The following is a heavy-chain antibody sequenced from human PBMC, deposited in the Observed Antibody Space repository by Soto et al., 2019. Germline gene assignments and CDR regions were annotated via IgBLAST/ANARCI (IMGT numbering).Heavy chain of an antibody. J-gene: IGHJ6*02. D-gene: IGHD5-18*01. CDR3: ARYSYGTGYYYYGMDV. CDR2: ISGYNGHT. CDR1: GYTFTNYG. V-gene: IGHV1-18*04. Sequence: ASVKVSCKASGYTFTNYGITWVRQAPGEGLEWMGWISGYNGHTNYAQKVQGRVTMTTDTSASTAYMELSSLRSEDTAVYYCARYSYGTGYYYYGMDVWGQGTTVTVSS.